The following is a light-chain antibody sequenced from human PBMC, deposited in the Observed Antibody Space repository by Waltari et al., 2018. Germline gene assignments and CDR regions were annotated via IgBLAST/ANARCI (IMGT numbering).Light chain of an antibody. Sequence: SYELTQAPSVSVSAGQTATITCSGSELKKQFGYWYQQRPGQAPVLILYKDTERTSEIPERFSGSTSGTTVTLTINDVQAEDEADYYCQSADSAGIWVFGGGTTLTVL. CDR1: ELKKQF. CDR3: QSADSAGIWV. J-gene: IGLJ3*02. CDR2: KDT. V-gene: IGLV3-25*03.